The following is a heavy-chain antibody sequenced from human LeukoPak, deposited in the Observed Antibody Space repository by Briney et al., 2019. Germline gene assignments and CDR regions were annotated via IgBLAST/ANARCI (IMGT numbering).Heavy chain of an antibody. V-gene: IGHV3-53*01. CDR1: GFTVSGNY. J-gene: IGHJ4*02. Sequence: PGGSLRLSRAASGFTVSGNYMSWVRQAPGRGLEWVSIIYSGGTTYYADSVKGRFTISRDESKNTLFLQMNSLRAEDTALYYCARMLISTGYYVDYWGQGTLVTVSS. CDR3: ARMLISTGYYVDY. CDR2: IYSGGTT. D-gene: IGHD3-9*01.